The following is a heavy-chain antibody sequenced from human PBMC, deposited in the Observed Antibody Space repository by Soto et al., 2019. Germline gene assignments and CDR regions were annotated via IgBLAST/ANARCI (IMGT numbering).Heavy chain of an antibody. V-gene: IGHV1-46*03. J-gene: IGHJ4*02. D-gene: IGHD6-19*01. CDR3: ARDHEQWLFDY. CDR1: GYTFTSYY. CDR2: INPSGGST. Sequence: QVQLVQSGAEVKKPGASVKVSCKASGYTFTSYYMHWGRQAPGQGLEWMGIINPSGGSTSYAQKFQGRVTMTRDTSTSTVYMELSSLRSEDTAVYYCARDHEQWLFDYWGQGTLVTVSS.